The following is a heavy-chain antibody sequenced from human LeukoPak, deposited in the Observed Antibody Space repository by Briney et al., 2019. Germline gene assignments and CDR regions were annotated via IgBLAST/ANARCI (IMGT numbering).Heavy chain of an antibody. CDR3: AKGGGVIVPAAPDY. CDR2: ISGSGGST. CDR1: GFTFSSYA. D-gene: IGHD2-2*01. J-gene: IGHJ4*02. Sequence: GGSLRLSCAASGFTFSSYAMSWVRQAPGKGLEWVSAISGSGGSTYYADSVKGRITISRDNSKNTLYLQMNSLRAEDTAVYYCAKGGGVIVPAAPDYWGQGTLVTVSS. V-gene: IGHV3-23*01.